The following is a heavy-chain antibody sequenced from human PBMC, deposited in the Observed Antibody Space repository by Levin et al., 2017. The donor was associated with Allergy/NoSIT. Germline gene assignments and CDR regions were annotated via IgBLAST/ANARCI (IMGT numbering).Heavy chain of an antibody. CDR3: AKDYYYDSSGYYGHFDY. J-gene: IGHJ4*02. CDR1: GFTFSSYA. Sequence: GGSLRLSCAASGFTFSSYAMSWVRQAPGKGLEWVSAISGSGGSTYYADSVKGRFTISRDNSKNTLYLQMNSLRAEDTAVYYCAKDYYYDSSGYYGHFDYWGQGTLVTVSS. V-gene: IGHV3-23*01. CDR2: ISGSGGST. D-gene: IGHD3-22*01.